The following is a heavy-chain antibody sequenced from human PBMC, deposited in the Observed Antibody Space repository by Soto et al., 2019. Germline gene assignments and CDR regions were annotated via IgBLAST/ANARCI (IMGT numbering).Heavy chain of an antibody. V-gene: IGHV3-74*01. CDR1: GFTFSSYW. J-gene: IGHJ5*02. CDR2: INNDGSST. CDR3: ARACSSTSRTNWFDP. D-gene: IGHD2-2*01. Sequence: GSLRLSCAASGFTFSSYWMHWVRQAPGKGLVWVSRINNDGSSTSYADSVKGRFTISRDNAKNSLYLQMNSLRAEDTAVYYCARACSSTSRTNWFDPWGQGTLVTVSS.